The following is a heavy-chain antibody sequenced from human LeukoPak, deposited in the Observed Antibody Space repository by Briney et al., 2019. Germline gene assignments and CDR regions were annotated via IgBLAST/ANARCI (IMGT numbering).Heavy chain of an antibody. Sequence: GASVKVSCKASGYTFTSYYMHWVRQAPGQGLEWMGIINPSGGSTSYAQKFQGRVTMTRDMSTSTVYMELSSLRSEDTAVYYCASLSDYGGNSGWFDPWGQGTLVTVSS. CDR3: ASLSDYGGNSGWFDP. J-gene: IGHJ5*02. CDR2: INPSGGST. CDR1: GYTFTSYY. D-gene: IGHD4-23*01. V-gene: IGHV1-46*01.